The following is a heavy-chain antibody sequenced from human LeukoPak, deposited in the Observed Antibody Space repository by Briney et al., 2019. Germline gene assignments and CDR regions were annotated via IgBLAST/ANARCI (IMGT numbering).Heavy chain of an antibody. J-gene: IGHJ6*03. Sequence: GGSLRLSCAASGFTFSSYSMNWVRQAPGKGLEWVSSISGSSSFIYYADSVKGRFTISRDNAKNSLYLQMNSLRAEDTAVYYCVRVGSGSDYYYYYMDVWGKGTTVTVSS. D-gene: IGHD6-19*01. V-gene: IGHV3-21*01. CDR3: VRVGSGSDYYYYYMDV. CDR1: GFTFSSYS. CDR2: ISGSSSFI.